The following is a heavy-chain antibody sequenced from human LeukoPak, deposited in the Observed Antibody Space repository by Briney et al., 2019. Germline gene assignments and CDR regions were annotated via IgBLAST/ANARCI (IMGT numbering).Heavy chain of an antibody. V-gene: IGHV1-2*02. CDR3: ARRDYADAFDI. CDR1: GYTFIGFY. Sequence: GASLKVSCKASGYTFIGFYMYWVRQAPGQGLERMGWINPNSGGTNYAQRFQGRVTMTRDTSINTAYMEQSRLGSDDTAIYYCARRDYADAFDIWGQGTMVTVSS. CDR2: INPNSGGT. D-gene: IGHD4-17*01. J-gene: IGHJ3*02.